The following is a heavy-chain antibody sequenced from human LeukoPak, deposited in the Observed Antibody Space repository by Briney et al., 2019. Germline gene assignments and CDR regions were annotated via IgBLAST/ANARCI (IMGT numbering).Heavy chain of an antibody. CDR3: TKTHCGGGSCDKFDS. V-gene: IGHV4-4*07. D-gene: IGHD2-21*01. CDR1: GASVSTYF. Sequence: SETLSLTCTVSGASVSTYFWSWIRQPAGKTMEWIGRVYASGTTYYNPSLRSRVTLSIDTSKNQFSLSLNSVTAADTAVYYCTKTHCGGGSCDKFDSWGQGILVTVSS. J-gene: IGHJ5*01. CDR2: VYASGTT.